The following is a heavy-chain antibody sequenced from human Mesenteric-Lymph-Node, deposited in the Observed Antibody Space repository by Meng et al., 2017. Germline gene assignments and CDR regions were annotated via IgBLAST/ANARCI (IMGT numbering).Heavy chain of an antibody. CDR1: GYTFTSYA. CDR2: INTITGIP. V-gene: IGHV7-4-1*02. J-gene: IGHJ5*02. CDR3: ARRFSSSWFDP. Sequence: QVVQAGYELERPGASVKISCKASGYTFTSYAMSWVRQAPGQGLEWMGWINTITGIPTYAQDFTGRFVFSLDTSVSTAYLQISSLKAEDTAVFYCARRFSSSWFDPWGQGTLVTVSS. D-gene: IGHD6-13*01.